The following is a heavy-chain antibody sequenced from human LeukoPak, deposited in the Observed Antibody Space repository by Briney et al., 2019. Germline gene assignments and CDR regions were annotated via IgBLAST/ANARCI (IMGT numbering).Heavy chain of an antibody. CDR2: IYISGST. V-gene: IGHV4-4*07. J-gene: IGHJ5*02. D-gene: IGHD6-13*01. CDR1: GGSVSGYY. Sequence: SETLSLTCTVSGGSVSGYYWSWIRQPAGEGLEWIGRIYISGSTSYNPSLQSRVTISVDKSKNQFSLKLTSVTAADMAVYYCARDAYSRSYYWFDPWGQGTLVTVSS. CDR3: ARDAYSRSYYWFDP.